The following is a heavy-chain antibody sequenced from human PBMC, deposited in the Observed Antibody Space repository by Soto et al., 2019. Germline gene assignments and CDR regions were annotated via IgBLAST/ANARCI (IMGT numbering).Heavy chain of an antibody. D-gene: IGHD3-10*01. CDR2: IYYSGST. CDR3: ARGEMVASNGFDP. J-gene: IGHJ5*02. V-gene: IGHV4-31*03. Sequence: QVQMQESGPGLVKPSQTLYLTCSVSGGSIIDSGSFYWNWIRQHPGKGVEWIGYIYYSGSTYYNRSLKSRATISPDTSKKQFSLKLPSVTAADTAIYYCARGEMVASNGFDPWGQGTLVTVSS. CDR1: GGSIIDSGSFY.